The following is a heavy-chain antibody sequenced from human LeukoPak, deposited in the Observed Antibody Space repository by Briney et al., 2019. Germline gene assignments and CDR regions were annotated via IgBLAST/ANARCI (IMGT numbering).Heavy chain of an antibody. CDR1: GGSISSYY. V-gene: IGHV4-59*08. Sequence: PSETLSLTCTVSGGSISSYYWRWIRQRPGKGLEWIGYIYYSGSTNYNPSLKSRVIISVDTSKNQFSLKLSSVTAADTAVYYCARYDGSYWDWGQGTLVTVSS. CDR2: IYYSGST. D-gene: IGHD1-26*01. CDR3: ARYDGSYWD. J-gene: IGHJ4*02.